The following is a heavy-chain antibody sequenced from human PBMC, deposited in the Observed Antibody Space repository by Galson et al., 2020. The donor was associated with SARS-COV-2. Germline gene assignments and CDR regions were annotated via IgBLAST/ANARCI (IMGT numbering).Heavy chain of an antibody. CDR2: ISYDGSNK. D-gene: IGHD1-26*01. J-gene: IGHJ4*02. Sequence: GSLRLSCAASGFTFSSYGMHWVRQAPGKGLEWVAVISYDGSNKYYADSVKGRFTISRDNSKNTLYLQMNSLRAEDTAVYYCARSGSYSSPFDYWGQGTLVTVSS. V-gene: IGHV3-30*03. CDR1: GFTFSSYG. CDR3: ARSGSYSSPFDY.